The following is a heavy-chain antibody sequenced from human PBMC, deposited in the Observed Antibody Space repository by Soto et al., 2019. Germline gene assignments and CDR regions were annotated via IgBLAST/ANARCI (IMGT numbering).Heavy chain of an antibody. D-gene: IGHD6-19*01. Sequence: TLSLTCTGSGASLSSGGYFYTWVRQPPGKGLEWLGYIYYSGGTNYNPSLKSRVTISLGKSKSQFSLRLISVTAADTAVYYCTREQSDDNYFDPWGQGTLVTVSS. CDR2: IYYSGGT. CDR1: GASLSSGGYF. CDR3: TREQSDDNYFDP. J-gene: IGHJ5*02. V-gene: IGHV4-61*08.